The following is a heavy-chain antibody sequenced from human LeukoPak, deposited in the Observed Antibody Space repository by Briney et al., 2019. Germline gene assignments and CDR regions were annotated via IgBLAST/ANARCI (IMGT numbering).Heavy chain of an antibody. D-gene: IGHD3-3*01. Sequence: GGSLRLSCAASGFTFSSYEMNWVRQAPGKGLEWVSYISSSGSTIYYADSVKGRFTISRDNAKNSLYLQMNSLRAEDTAVYYCARGSTIFGVVTTFDYWGQGTLVTVCS. CDR2: ISSSGSTI. CDR3: ARGSTIFGVVTTFDY. J-gene: IGHJ4*02. CDR1: GFTFSSYE. V-gene: IGHV3-48*03.